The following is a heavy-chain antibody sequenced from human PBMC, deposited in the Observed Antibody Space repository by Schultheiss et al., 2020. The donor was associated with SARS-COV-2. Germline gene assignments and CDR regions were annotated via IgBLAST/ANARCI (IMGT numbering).Heavy chain of an antibody. CDR2: IIPIFGTA. Sequence: SVKVFCKASGGTFSSYAISWVRQAPGQGLEWMGGIIPIFGTANYAQKFQGRVTITADESTSTAYMELSSLRSEDTAVYYCARVHSSSWDWGYWGQGTLVTVSS. D-gene: IGHD6-13*01. V-gene: IGHV1-69*13. CDR3: ARVHSSSWDWGY. CDR1: GGTFSSYA. J-gene: IGHJ4*02.